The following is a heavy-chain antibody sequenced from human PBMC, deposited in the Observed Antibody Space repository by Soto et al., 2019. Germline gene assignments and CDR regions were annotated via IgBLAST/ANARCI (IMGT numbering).Heavy chain of an antibody. Sequence: SETLSLTCTVSGGSISSSSYYWGWIRQPPGKGLEWIGSIYYSGSTYYNPSLKSRVTISVDTSKNQFSLKLSPVTAADTAVYYCARRLEFGEDDYWGQGTLVTVSS. D-gene: IGHD3-10*01. V-gene: IGHV4-39*01. CDR3: ARRLEFGEDDY. J-gene: IGHJ4*02. CDR2: IYYSGST. CDR1: GGSISSSSYY.